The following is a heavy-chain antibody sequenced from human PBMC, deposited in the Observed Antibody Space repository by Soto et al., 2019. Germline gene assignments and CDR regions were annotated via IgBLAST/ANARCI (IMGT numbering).Heavy chain of an antibody. Sequence: GGSLRLSCAASGFTFSSYAMSWVRQAPGKGLEWVSVISGSGGSTYYADSVKGRFTISRDNSGNTLYLQMNSLRAEGTAVYYCAKCSPRYSSGLKAYYFDYWGQGTLVTVSS. CDR2: ISGSGGST. V-gene: IGHV3-23*01. J-gene: IGHJ4*02. CDR3: AKCSPRYSSGLKAYYFDY. CDR1: GFTFSSYA. D-gene: IGHD6-19*01.